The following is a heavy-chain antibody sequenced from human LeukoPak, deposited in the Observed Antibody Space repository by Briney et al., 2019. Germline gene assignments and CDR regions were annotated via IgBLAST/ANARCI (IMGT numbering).Heavy chain of an antibody. J-gene: IGHJ6*03. CDR3: ARGVPKTSYYYYYMDV. Sequence: PSGGSLRLSCAASGFTLSNYSMNWVRQAPGKGLEWISYISGSGFTIHYADSVKGRFTISRDNAKNSLYLQMNSLRAEDTAVYYCARGVPKTSYYYYYMDVWGKGTTVTVSS. D-gene: IGHD4-11*01. CDR2: ISGSGFTI. CDR1: GFTLSNYS. V-gene: IGHV3-48*01.